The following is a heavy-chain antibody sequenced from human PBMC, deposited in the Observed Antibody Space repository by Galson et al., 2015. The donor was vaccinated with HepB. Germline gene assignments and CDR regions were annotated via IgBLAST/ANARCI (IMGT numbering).Heavy chain of an antibody. CDR2: INAGNGNT. Sequence: SVKVSCKASGYTFTSYAMHWVRQAPGQRLEWMGWINAGNGNTKYSQKFQGRVTITRDTSASTAYMELSSLRSEDTAVYYCARDGRLLWFGESMNHFDYWGQGTLVTVSS. D-gene: IGHD3-10*01. CDR3: ARDGRLLWFGESMNHFDY. CDR1: GYTFTSYA. J-gene: IGHJ4*02. V-gene: IGHV1-3*01.